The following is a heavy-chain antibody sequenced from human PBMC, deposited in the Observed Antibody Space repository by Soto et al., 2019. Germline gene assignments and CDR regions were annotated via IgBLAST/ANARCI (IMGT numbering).Heavy chain of an antibody. CDR1: GFTFSSYS. CDR3: ASGVVVGATPGYYYYGMDV. D-gene: IGHD1-26*01. V-gene: IGHV3-21*01. Sequence: EVQLVESGGGLVKPGGSLRLSCAASGFTFSSYSMNWVRQAPGKGLEWVSSISSSSSYIYYADSVKGRFTISRDNAKNSLYLQMNSLRAEDTAVYYCASGVVVGATPGYYYYGMDVWGQGTTVTVSS. J-gene: IGHJ6*02. CDR2: ISSSSSYI.